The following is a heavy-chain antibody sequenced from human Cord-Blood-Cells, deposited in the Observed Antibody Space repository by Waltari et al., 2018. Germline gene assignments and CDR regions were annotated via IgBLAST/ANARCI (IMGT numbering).Heavy chain of an antibody. CDR1: GGSFSGYY. J-gene: IGHJ3*02. CDR2: INQRGST. D-gene: IGHD3-3*01. V-gene: IGHV4-34*01. CDR3: ARFSGVTIFGVVIMSDAFDI. Sequence: QVQLQQWGAGLLKPSETLSLTCAVYGGSFSGYYWSWIRQPPGKGLEWIWEINQRGSTNYNPSLKSRVTISVDTSKNQFSLKLSSVTAADTAVYYCARFSGVTIFGVVIMSDAFDIWGQGTMVTVSS.